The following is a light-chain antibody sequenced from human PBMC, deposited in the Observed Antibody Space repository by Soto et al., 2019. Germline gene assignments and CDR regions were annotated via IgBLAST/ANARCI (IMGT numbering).Light chain of an antibody. V-gene: IGKV3-20*01. CDR1: QSVSSSY. CDR2: GAS. CDR3: QQYGSSPRT. J-gene: IGKJ1*01. Sequence: EIVLTQSPGTLSLSPGERATLSFSASQSVSSSYLAWYQQKPGQAPRLLIYGASSRATGIPDRFSGSGSGTDFTLTISRLDPEDFAVYYCQQYGSSPRTFGQGTKVDI.